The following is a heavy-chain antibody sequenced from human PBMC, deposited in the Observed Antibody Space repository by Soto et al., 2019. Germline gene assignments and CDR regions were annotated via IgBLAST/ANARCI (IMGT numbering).Heavy chain of an antibody. D-gene: IGHD3-10*01. CDR3: AGGGVRGVITRTRDYYGMDF. V-gene: IGHV5-51*01. J-gene: IGHJ6*02. Sequence: GESLKISCKGSGYRFTNYWIGWVRQMPGKGLEWMGIIYPGDSDTRYSPSFQGQVTISADKSINTAYLQWSSLKASDTAMYYCAGGGVRGVITRTRDYYGMDFWSQGTTVTVSS. CDR2: IYPGDSDT. CDR1: GYRFTNYW.